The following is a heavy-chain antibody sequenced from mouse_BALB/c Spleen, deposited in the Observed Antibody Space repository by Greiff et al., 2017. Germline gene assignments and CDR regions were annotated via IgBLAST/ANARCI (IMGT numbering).Heavy chain of an antibody. CDR1: GFTFSSYT. CDR2: ISNGGGST. Sequence: EVQLVESGGGLVQPGGSLKLSCAASGFTFSSYTMSWVRQTPEKRLEWVAYISNGGGSTYYPDTVKGRFTISRDNAKNTLYLQMSSLKSEDTAMYYCARHGGWLLGYFDYWGQGTTLTVSS. V-gene: IGHV5-12-2*01. CDR3: ARHGGWLLGYFDY. J-gene: IGHJ2*01. D-gene: IGHD2-3*01.